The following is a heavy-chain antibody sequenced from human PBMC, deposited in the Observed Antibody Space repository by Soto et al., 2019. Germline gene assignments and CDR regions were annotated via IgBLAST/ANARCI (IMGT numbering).Heavy chain of an antibody. Sequence: EVQLVESGGGLVQPGGSLRLSCAASGFTFSSYWMSWVRQAPGKGLEWVANIKQDGSEKYYVDSVKGRFTISRDNAKNSLYLQMNSLRAEDTAVYYCARRDHYDFWSGYFYYGMDVWGQGTTVTVSS. V-gene: IGHV3-7*03. CDR1: GFTFSSYW. J-gene: IGHJ6*02. D-gene: IGHD3-3*01. CDR3: ARRDHYDFWSGYFYYGMDV. CDR2: IKQDGSEK.